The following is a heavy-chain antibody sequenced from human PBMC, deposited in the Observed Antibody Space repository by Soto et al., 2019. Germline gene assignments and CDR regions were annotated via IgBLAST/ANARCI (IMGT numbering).Heavy chain of an antibody. D-gene: IGHD3-10*01. CDR3: ARARMVRGIIYYHGMDV. Sequence: QVQLQESGPGLVKSSQTLSLTCTVSGGSISSDGNYWSWIRQHPGKGLEWIGYIYYSGSTNYNPSLKSRVNISVYTSKNQFSLKLNSVTAADTAVYYCARARMVRGIIYYHGMDVWGQGTTVTVSS. J-gene: IGHJ6*02. CDR1: GGSISSDGNY. V-gene: IGHV4-31*03. CDR2: IYYSGST.